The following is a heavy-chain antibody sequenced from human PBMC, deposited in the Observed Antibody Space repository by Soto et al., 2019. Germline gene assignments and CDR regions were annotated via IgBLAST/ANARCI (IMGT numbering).Heavy chain of an antibody. J-gene: IGHJ4*02. V-gene: IGHV4-30-2*01. D-gene: IGHD5-12*01. CDR1: GGSISSDGYS. Sequence: PSETLSLTCAVSGGSISSDGYSWSWIRQPPGKGLKWIGYIYHSGSTYYNPSLKSRVTISVHTSKNQFSLDLTSVTAADTAIYYCARVHISGHGVNYWGQGTLVTVSS. CDR2: IYHSGST. CDR3: ARVHISGHGVNY.